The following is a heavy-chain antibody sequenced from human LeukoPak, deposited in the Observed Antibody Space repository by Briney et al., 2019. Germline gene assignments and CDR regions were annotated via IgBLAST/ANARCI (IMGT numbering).Heavy chain of an antibody. J-gene: IGHJ4*02. CDR3: ARARTGYSSLYYFDY. V-gene: IGHV4-31*03. CDR2: ISYSGST. Sequence: SQTLSLTCTVSSGSISSGGYYWSWIRQHPGMGLEWIGYISYSGSTYYNPSLKSRVTISVDTSKNQFSLKLSSVTAADTAVYYCARARTGYSSLYYFDYWGQGTLVTVSS. CDR1: SGSISSGGYY. D-gene: IGHD6-19*01.